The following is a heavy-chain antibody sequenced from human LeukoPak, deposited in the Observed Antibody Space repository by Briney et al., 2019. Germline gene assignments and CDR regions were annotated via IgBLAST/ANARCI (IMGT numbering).Heavy chain of an antibody. Sequence: GGSLRLSCAASGFTLSSYGMHWVRQAPGKGLEWVAVIWYDGSNKYYADSVKGRFTISRDNSKNTLYLQMNSLRAEDTAVYYCARTYYYDSSGYYPFDYWGQGTLVTVSS. CDR3: ARTYYYDSSGYYPFDY. CDR1: GFTLSSYG. D-gene: IGHD3-22*01. J-gene: IGHJ4*02. CDR2: IWYDGSNK. V-gene: IGHV3-33*01.